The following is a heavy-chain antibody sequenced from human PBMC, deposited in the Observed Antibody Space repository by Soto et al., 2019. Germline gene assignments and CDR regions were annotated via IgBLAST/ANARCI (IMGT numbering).Heavy chain of an antibody. Sequence: QVQLVESGGGLVKPGGSLRLSCAASGFTFSDYYMSWIRQAPGKGLEWVSYISSSGDTIFYAGSVKGRFTISRDNAKNSLYLQLNSLKAEDTAVYYCARDIYGSRASGRGTGFAFDVWGQGTMGTGSS. D-gene: IGHD2-2*01. CDR1: GFTFSDYY. V-gene: IGHV3-11*01. CDR2: ISSSGDTI. CDR3: ARDIYGSRASGRGTGFAFDV. J-gene: IGHJ3*01.